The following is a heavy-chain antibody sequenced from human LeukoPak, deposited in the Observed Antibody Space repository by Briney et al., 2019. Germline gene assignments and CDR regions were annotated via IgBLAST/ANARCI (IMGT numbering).Heavy chain of an antibody. CDR2: ISGSGGST. Sequence: WGSLRLSCAASGFTFRSYAMSRVRQAPGKALEWVSAISGSGGSTYYADSVKGRFTISRDNSKDTLYLQMNSLRAEDTAVYCCAKDLAGTSGIHYYYYYMDVWGKGTTVTVSS. CDR3: AKDLAGTSGIHYYYYYMDV. D-gene: IGHD1-7*01. V-gene: IGHV3-23*01. J-gene: IGHJ6*03. CDR1: GFTFRSYA.